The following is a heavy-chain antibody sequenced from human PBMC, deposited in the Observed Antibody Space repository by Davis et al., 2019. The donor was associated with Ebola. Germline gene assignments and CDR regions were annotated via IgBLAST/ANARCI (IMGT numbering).Heavy chain of an antibody. CDR3: ARGEYSGYDWNYYYYYGMDV. D-gene: IGHD5-12*01. J-gene: IGHJ6*02. CDR1: GGSFSGYY. V-gene: IGHV4-34*01. CDR2: INHSGST. Sequence: MPSETLSLTCAVYGGSFSGYYWSCIRQHPGKGLEWIGEINHSGSTNYNPSLKSRVTISVDTSKNQFSLKLSSVTAADKAVYYCARGEYSGYDWNYYYYYGMDVWGQGTTVTVSS.